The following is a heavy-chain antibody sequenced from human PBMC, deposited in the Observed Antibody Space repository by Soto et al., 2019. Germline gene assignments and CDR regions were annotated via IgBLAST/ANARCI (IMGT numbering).Heavy chain of an antibody. V-gene: IGHV4-31*03. Sequence: QVQLQESGPGLLKPSQTLSLTCNVSGGYINSGGFYWSWIRQHPGKGLEWIGYIFHSGSTLYNPSLDRRVTLSPGTSKIQLSLTLRSVTVADTAVYYCARGGIAGHWFDPWGQGTLVTVSS. CDR2: IFHSGST. CDR3: ARGGIAGHWFDP. D-gene: IGHD6-13*01. J-gene: IGHJ5*02. CDR1: GGYINSGGFY.